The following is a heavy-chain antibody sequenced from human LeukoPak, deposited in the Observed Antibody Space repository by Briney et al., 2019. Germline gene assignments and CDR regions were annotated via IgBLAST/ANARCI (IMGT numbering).Heavy chain of an antibody. CDR1: GDSISRYY. D-gene: IGHD3-22*01. V-gene: IGHV4-59*12. CDR3: ARASNEEPYYYDSSGYYQDAFDI. CDR2: LYCRRST. Sequence: TETLFLTCTVSGDSISRYYWIRIRQPPGKGLECIGYLYCRRSTNYNPSLKSRVTMSVETSKNQFSLKLSSVTAAETAVYYCARASNEEPYYYDSSGYYQDAFDIWGQGTMVTVSS. J-gene: IGHJ3*02.